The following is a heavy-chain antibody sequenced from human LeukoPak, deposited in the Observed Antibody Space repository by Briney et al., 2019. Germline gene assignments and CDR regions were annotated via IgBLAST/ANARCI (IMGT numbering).Heavy chain of an antibody. Sequence: SETLSLTCTVSGGSISSYYWSWIRQPPGKGLEWIGYIYYSGSTNYNPSLKSRVTISVDTSKNQFSLKLSSVIAADTAVYYCARWSYYYDSSGYRSDAFDIWGQGTMVTVSS. D-gene: IGHD3-22*01. J-gene: IGHJ3*02. V-gene: IGHV4-59*08. CDR1: GGSISSYY. CDR3: ARWSYYYDSSGYRSDAFDI. CDR2: IYYSGST.